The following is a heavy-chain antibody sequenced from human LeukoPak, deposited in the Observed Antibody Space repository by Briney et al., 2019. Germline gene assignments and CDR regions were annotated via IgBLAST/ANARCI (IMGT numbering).Heavy chain of an antibody. Sequence: GGSLRPSCAASGFTFSSYYMSWVRQAPGKGLEWVANIKQDGSEKYYMDSAKGRFTTSRDNAKISLYLQMNSLRAEDTAVYYCARGVGTAAAFDYWGQATLVTVSS. CDR1: GFTFSSYY. CDR3: ARGVGTAAAFDY. J-gene: IGHJ4*02. D-gene: IGHD2-2*01. V-gene: IGHV3-7*01. CDR2: IKQDGSEK.